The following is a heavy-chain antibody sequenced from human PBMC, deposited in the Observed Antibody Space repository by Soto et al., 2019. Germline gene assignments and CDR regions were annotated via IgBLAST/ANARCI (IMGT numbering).Heavy chain of an antibody. Sequence: ASVKVSCKASGGTFSSYAISWVRQAPGQGLEWMGGIIPIFGTANYAQKFQGRVTITADESTSTAYMELSSLRSEDTAVYYCAMDPYSSSWQYYFDYWGQGTLVTVSS. CDR3: AMDPYSSSWQYYFDY. CDR2: IIPIFGTA. D-gene: IGHD6-13*01. CDR1: GGTFSSYA. J-gene: IGHJ4*02. V-gene: IGHV1-69*13.